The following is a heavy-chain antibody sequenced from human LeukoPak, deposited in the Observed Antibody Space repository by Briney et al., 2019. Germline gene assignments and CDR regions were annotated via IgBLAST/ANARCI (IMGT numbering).Heavy chain of an antibody. D-gene: IGHD3-10*01. CDR3: ARVLGQYGGSPVPD. CDR2: IKTDGSEA. Sequence: GGSLRLSCEGSGLTFSDHLMHWVRQAPGKGLVWVSRIKTDGSEASYGDAVRGRFVISRDNSRNILFLLTNNVRDDDTAMYFCARVLGQYGGSPVPDWGQGTQVIVSS. J-gene: IGHJ4*02. V-gene: IGHV3-74*01. CDR1: GLTFSDHL.